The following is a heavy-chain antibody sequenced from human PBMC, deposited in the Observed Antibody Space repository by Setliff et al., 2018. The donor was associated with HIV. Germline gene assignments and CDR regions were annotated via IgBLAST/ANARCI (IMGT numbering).Heavy chain of an antibody. V-gene: IGHV3-48*01. J-gene: IGHJ4*02. CDR1: GFTFSSYA. CDR3: ALFYYGSSGHFDY. CDR2: ISSSGSTI. D-gene: IGHD3-22*01. Sequence: GGSLRLSCAASGFTFSSYAMSWVRQAPGKGLEWISYISSSGSTIFYADSVKGRFTISRDNAKNSLYLQMNSLRAEDTAVYYCALFYYGSSGHFDYWGQGTLVTVSS.